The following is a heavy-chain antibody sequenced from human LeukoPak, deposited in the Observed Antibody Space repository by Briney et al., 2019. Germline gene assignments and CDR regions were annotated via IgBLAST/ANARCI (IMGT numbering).Heavy chain of an antibody. D-gene: IGHD3-9*01. CDR2: IYYSGST. CDR1: GGSISSYY. CDR3: ARHGRYYDFLTGYYYWFDP. J-gene: IGHJ5*02. V-gene: IGHV4-39*01. Sequence: SETLSLTCTVCGGSISSYYWGWIRQPPGKGLEWIGSIYYSGSTSYNSSLKSRVTISVDASKNQFSLKLSSVTAADTAVYYCARHGRYYDFLTGYYYWFDPWGQGTLVTVSS.